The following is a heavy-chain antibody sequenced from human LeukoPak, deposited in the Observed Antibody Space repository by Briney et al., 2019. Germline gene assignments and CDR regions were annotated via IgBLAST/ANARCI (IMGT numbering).Heavy chain of an antibody. D-gene: IGHD3-10*01. J-gene: IGHJ4*02. Sequence: GGSLRLSCAASGFTFSSYWMSWVRQAPGKGLEWVSFIRYDGSNKYYADSVKGRFTISRDNSKNTLYLQMNSLRAEDTAVYYCAKDRWPRGSGSSFDYWGQGTLVTVSS. V-gene: IGHV3-30*02. CDR2: IRYDGSNK. CDR1: GFTFSSYW. CDR3: AKDRWPRGSGSSFDY.